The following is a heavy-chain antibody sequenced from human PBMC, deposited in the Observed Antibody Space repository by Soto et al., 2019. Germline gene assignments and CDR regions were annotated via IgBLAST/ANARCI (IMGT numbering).Heavy chain of an antibody. CDR2: TRNKANSYTT. CDR3: ARDLSGYDLFDY. CDR1: GFTFSDHY. V-gene: IGHV3-72*01. Sequence: PGGSLRLSCAASGFTFSDHYMDWVRQAPGKGLEWVGRTRNKANSYTTEYAASVKGRFTISRDDSKNSLYLQMNSLKTEDTAVYYCARDLSGYDLFDYWGQGTLVTVSS. J-gene: IGHJ4*02. D-gene: IGHD5-12*01.